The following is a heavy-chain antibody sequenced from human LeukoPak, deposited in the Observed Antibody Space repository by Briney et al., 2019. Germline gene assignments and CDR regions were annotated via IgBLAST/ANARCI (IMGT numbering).Heavy chain of an antibody. V-gene: IGHV3-33*01. D-gene: IGHD3-22*01. CDR2: IWYDGSNK. Sequence: PGGSLRLSCAASGFTFSSYGMHWVRQAPGKGLEWVAVIWYDGSNKYYADSVKGRFTISRDNSKNTLYLQMNSLRAEDTAVYYCARGDDYYDSSGYYYPGAFDIWGQGTMVTVSS. CDR1: GFTFSSYG. J-gene: IGHJ3*02. CDR3: ARGDDYYDSSGYYYPGAFDI.